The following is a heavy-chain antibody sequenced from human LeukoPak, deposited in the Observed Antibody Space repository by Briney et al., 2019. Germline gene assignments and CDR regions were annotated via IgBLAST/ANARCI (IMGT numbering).Heavy chain of an antibody. Sequence: GGSLRLSCTVSGFTVSSNSMSWVRQAPGKGLEWVSFIYSSVTHYSDSVKGRFTISRDNSKNTLFLQMNSLRAEDTAVYYCAELGITMVGGVWGKGTTVTISS. D-gene: IGHD3-10*02. CDR3: AELGITMVGGV. CDR2: IYSSVT. V-gene: IGHV3-53*01. CDR1: GFTVSSNS. J-gene: IGHJ6*04.